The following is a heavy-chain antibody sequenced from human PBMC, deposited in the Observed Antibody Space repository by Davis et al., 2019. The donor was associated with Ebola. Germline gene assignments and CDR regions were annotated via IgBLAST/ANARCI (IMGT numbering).Heavy chain of an antibody. CDR1: GGSISSYY. V-gene: IGHV4-34*01. Sequence: SETLSLTCTVSGGSISSYYWSWIRQPPGKGLEWIGEINHSGSTNYNPSLKSRVTISVDTSKNQFSLKLSSVTAADTAVYYCAREVVVIAADYFDYWGQGTLVTVSS. J-gene: IGHJ4*02. CDR2: INHSGST. D-gene: IGHD2-21*01. CDR3: AREVVVIAADYFDY.